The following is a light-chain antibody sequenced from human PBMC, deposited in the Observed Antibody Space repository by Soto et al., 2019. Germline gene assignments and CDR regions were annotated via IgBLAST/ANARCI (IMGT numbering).Light chain of an antibody. V-gene: IGKV3-11*01. J-gene: IGKJ5*01. CDR1: QYINTR. CDR3: QQRSNWPSIT. Sequence: EIVLTQSPATLSSFPGDRVTLSCRASQYINTRLAWYQHRPGQAPRLLIYQTSIRATGIPARFSGSGSGTDFTLTISSLEPEDFAVYYCQQRSNWPSITFG. CDR2: QTS.